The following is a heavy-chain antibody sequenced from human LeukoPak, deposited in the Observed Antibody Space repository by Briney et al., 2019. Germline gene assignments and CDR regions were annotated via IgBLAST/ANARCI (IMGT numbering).Heavy chain of an antibody. J-gene: IGHJ4*02. CDR2: ISSRGTTI. V-gene: IGHV3-11*04. CDR3: ARGGSGYCTISSCPPPLLY. CDR1: GFTFNDYY. Sequence: SGGSLRLSCAASGFTFNDYYMSWMRQAPGKGLEWVSYISSRGTTIYYADSVKGRFTISRDNAKNSLYLQMNSLRAEDTAVYYCARGGSGYCTISSCPPPLLYWGRGTLVTVSS. D-gene: IGHD2-2*01.